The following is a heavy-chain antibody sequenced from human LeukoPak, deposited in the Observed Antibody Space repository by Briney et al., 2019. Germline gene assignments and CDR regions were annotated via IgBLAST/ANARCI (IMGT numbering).Heavy chain of an antibody. Sequence: GGSLRLSCAASGFTFSSYSMNWVRQAPGKGLEWVSSISSSSSYIYYADSVKGRFTISRDNAKNSLYLQMNSLRAEDTAVYYCARDRSSGWYDYWGQGTLVTVPS. CDR2: ISSSSSYI. CDR1: GFTFSSYS. J-gene: IGHJ4*02. D-gene: IGHD6-19*01. V-gene: IGHV3-21*01. CDR3: ARDRSSGWYDY.